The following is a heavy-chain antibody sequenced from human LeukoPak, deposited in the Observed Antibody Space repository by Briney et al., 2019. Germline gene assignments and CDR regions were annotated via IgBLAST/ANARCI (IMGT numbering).Heavy chain of an antibody. CDR2: IYHSGST. CDR3: ARDSGPGDFDY. Sequence: KASETLSLTCTVSGYSISSGYYWGWIRQPPGKGLEWIGSIYHSGSTYYNPSLKSRVTISVDTSKNQFSLKLSSVTAADTAVYYCARDSGPGDFDYWGQGTLVTVSS. CDR1: GYSISSGYY. J-gene: IGHJ4*02. D-gene: IGHD1-14*01. V-gene: IGHV4-38-2*02.